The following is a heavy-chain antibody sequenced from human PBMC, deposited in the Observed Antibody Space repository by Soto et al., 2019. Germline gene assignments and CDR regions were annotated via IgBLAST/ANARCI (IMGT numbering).Heavy chain of an antibody. CDR3: ATRSTDYYFY. CDR1: GFTFSSHE. D-gene: IGHD3-9*01. Sequence: PGGALRRSCVVSGFTFSSHEMNWVRQAAGKGPEWISYISRCATTTYYADSVRGRFTISRDDAENSVFLQMDSLRVEDTAIYFCATRSTDYYFYWGQGTLVTVSS. V-gene: IGHV3-48*03. J-gene: IGHJ4*02. CDR2: ISRCATTT.